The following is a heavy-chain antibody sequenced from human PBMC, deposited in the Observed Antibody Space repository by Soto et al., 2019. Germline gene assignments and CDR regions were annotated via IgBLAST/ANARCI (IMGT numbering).Heavy chain of an antibody. Sequence: GGSLRLSCAAPGFRVRDNSMSWVRQAPGKGLEGVSVIQSDATTYFADAVKGRFILSRDNSKNTVYLKMNSLRAEDTATYYCARELSGSWYNWFDPWGQGTLVTVSS. CDR2: IQSDATT. V-gene: IGHV3-53*01. J-gene: IGHJ5*02. CDR1: GFRVRDNS. D-gene: IGHD6-13*01. CDR3: ARELSGSWYNWFDP.